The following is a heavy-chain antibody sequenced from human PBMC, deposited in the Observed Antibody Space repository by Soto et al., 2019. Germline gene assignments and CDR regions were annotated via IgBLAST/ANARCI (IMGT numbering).Heavy chain of an antibody. V-gene: IGHV3-66*01. CDR1: GFTVSSNY. CDR2: IYSGGST. D-gene: IGHD1-7*01. Sequence: GGSLRLSCAASGFTVSSNYMSWVRQAPGKGLEWVSVIYSGGSTYYADSVKGRFTISRDNSKNTLYLQMNSLRAEDTAVYYCARSNWNSSAFDYWGPGTLVTVSS. J-gene: IGHJ4*02. CDR3: ARSNWNSSAFDY.